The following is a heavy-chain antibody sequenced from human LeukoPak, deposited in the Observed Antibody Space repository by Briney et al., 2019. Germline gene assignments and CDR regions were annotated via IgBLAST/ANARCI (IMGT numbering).Heavy chain of an antibody. CDR2: IILIFGTA. D-gene: IGHD3-10*01. Sequence: ASVKVSCKASGGTFSSYAISWVRQAPGQGLEWMGGIILIFGTANYAQKFQGRVTITADESTSTAYMELSSLRSEDTAVYYCARDGRGSRSSWFDPWGQGTLVIVSS. V-gene: IGHV1-69*13. CDR1: GGTFSSYA. CDR3: ARDGRGSRSSWFDP. J-gene: IGHJ5*02.